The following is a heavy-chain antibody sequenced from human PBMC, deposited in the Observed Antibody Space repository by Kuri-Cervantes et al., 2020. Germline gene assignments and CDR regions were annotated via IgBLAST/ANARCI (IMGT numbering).Heavy chain of an antibody. V-gene: IGHV3-74*01. D-gene: IGHD3-10*01. J-gene: IGHJ2*01. CDR3: ARAGGLRGYFDL. CDR1: GFTLSCYA. CDR2: INSDGTNT. Sequence: GESLKISCAASGFTLSCYAMHWVRQAPGKGLVWVSRINSDGTNTNYADSVKGRFTISRDNAKNLLYLQMNSLRAEDTAVYYCARAGGLRGYFDLWGRGTLVTVSS.